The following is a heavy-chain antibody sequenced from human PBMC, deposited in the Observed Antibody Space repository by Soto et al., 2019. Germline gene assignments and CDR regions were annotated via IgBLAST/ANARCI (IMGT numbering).Heavy chain of an antibody. CDR3: ARDASGGREFFFGMDV. V-gene: IGHV3-30-3*01. D-gene: IGHD1-26*01. CDR2: ISYDGSKK. J-gene: IGHJ6*02. Sequence: QVQLVESGGGVVQPGRSLRLSCAASGFTFSSYALHWVRQAPGKGLEWVAVISYDGSKKYYADSVKGRFTIPRENSKNPVYLPMNRLRAEGTSVYYRARDASGGREFFFGMDVWGQGTTVTVSS. CDR1: GFTFSSYA.